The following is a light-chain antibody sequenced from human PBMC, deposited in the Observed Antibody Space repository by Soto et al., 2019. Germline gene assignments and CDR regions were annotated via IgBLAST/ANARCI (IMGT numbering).Light chain of an antibody. Sequence: QSALTQPPSASGSPGQSVTISCTGTGSDIGASHFVSWYQRLPGKAPKLLIYEVSNRPSGVSNRFSGSKSGNTASLTISGLQAEDEADYYCSSYTSSSTYVFGTGTKVTVL. CDR3: SSYTSSSTYV. CDR2: EVS. CDR1: GSDIGASHF. V-gene: IGLV2-14*01. J-gene: IGLJ1*01.